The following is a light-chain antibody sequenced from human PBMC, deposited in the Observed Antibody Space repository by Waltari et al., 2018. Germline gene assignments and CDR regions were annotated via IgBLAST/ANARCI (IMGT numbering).Light chain of an antibody. CDR3: QQNNSFPT. CDR2: KAS. V-gene: IGKV1-5*03. J-gene: IGKJ1*01. Sequence: DIQMTQSPSTLSVSVGDRVTITCRDSQSIITWLAWYQQKPGKAPKVLIYKASNLQSGVPSSFSGSGAGTEVTLTISSLQPDYFGTYYCQQNNSFPTFGQGTKVEIK. CDR1: QSIITW.